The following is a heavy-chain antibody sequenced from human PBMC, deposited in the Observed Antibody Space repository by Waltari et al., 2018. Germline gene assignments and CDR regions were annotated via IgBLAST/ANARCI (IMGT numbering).Heavy chain of an antibody. CDR2: IYYSGST. CDR3: ARFRQWLGRFDY. V-gene: IGHV4-59*08. J-gene: IGHJ4*02. CDR1: GGPISSYY. D-gene: IGHD6-19*01. Sequence: QVQLQESGPGLVKPSETLSLTCTVSGGPISSYYWSWIRQPPGKGLEWIGYIYYSGSTNYNPSLKSRVTISVDTSKNQFSLKLSSVTAADTAVYYCARFRQWLGRFDYWGQGTLVTVSS.